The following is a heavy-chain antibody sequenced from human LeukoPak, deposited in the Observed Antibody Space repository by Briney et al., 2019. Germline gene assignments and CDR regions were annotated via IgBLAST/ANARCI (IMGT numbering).Heavy chain of an antibody. Sequence: SETLSLTCAVYGGSFSGYYWSWIRQPPGKGLEWIGEINHSGSTNYNPSLKSRVTISVDTSKNQFPLKLSSVTAADTAVYYCARGVGSRPYGGNSLNFQHWGQGTLVTVSS. CDR1: GGSFSGYY. D-gene: IGHD4-23*01. J-gene: IGHJ1*01. V-gene: IGHV4-34*01. CDR3: ARGVGSRPYGGNSLNFQH. CDR2: INHSGST.